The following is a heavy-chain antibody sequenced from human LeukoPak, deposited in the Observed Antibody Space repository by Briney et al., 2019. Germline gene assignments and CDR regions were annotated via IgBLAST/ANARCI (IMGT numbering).Heavy chain of an antibody. J-gene: IGHJ4*02. CDR3: ASYYCNTDCYLFDS. CDR1: GGSISSYY. D-gene: IGHD2-21*01. CDR2: IYYSGST. Sequence: SETLSLTCTVSGGSISSYYWSWIRQPPGRGLEWIGTIYYSGSTYYNPSVKGRVTISVDTSKNQFSLKLSSVTAADTAVYYCASYYCNTDCYLFDSWGQGTLVTVSS. V-gene: IGHV4-59*04.